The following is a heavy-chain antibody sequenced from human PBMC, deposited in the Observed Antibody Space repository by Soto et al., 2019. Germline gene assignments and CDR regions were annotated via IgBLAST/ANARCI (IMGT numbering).Heavy chain of an antibody. V-gene: IGHV3-64*01. CDR3: ARVGAYAYDI. Sequence: EVQLVESEGGLVQPGGSLRLSCVASGFTFSNYAMHWVRQAPGKGLEYVSAITSNGGSTYYANSVKGRFTISRDNSKNTLYVQMGSLRAEDMAVYYCARVGAYAYDIWGQGTMVTVSS. CDR1: GFTFSNYA. CDR2: ITSNGGST. J-gene: IGHJ3*02.